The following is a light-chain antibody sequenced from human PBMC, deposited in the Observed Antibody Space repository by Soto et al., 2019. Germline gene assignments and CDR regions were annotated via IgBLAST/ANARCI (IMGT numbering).Light chain of an antibody. CDR2: GAS. J-gene: IGKJ1*01. Sequence: EIVLTQSPGTLSLSPGERATLSCRASQSVGGSYLAWYQQKPGQAPRLLIYGASIRATGIPDRFSGSGSGTDFTLTITRLETYDFAVYYCQRYSSSPRTFRYGTK. CDR1: QSVGGSY. CDR3: QRYSSSPRT. V-gene: IGKV3-20*01.